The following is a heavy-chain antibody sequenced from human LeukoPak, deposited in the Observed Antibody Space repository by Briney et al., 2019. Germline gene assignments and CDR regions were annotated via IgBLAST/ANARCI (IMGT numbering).Heavy chain of an antibody. D-gene: IGHD3-16*02. CDR1: GFTFSSYG. J-gene: IGHJ6*03. Sequence: GRSLRLSCAASGFTFSSYGMSWVRQAPGKGLEWVSAISGSGGSTYYADSVKGRFTISRDNSKNTLYLQMNSLRAEDTAVYYCAKGGMITFGGVIVYYYYMDVWGKGTTVTISS. V-gene: IGHV3-23*01. CDR2: ISGSGGST. CDR3: AKGGMITFGGVIVYYYYMDV.